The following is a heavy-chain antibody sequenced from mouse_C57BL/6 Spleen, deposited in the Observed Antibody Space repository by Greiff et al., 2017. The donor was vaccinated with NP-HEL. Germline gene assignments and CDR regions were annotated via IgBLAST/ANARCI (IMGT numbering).Heavy chain of an antibody. CDR1: GYTFTDYY. V-gene: IGHV1-26*01. CDR2: INPNNGGT. J-gene: IGHJ2*01. D-gene: IGHD3-2*02. Sequence: VQLQQSGPELVKPGASVKISCKASGYTFTDYYMNWVKQSHGKSLEWIGDINPNNGGTSYNQKFKGKATLTVDKSSSTAYMELRSLTSEDSAVYYCARDSSGFFDYWGKGTTLTVSS. CDR3: ARDSSGFFDY.